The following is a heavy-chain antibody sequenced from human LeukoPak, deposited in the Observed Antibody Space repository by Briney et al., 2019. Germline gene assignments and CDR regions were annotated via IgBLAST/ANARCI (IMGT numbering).Heavy chain of an antibody. CDR1: GFTFSFYS. CDR2: MSVSSGLI. V-gene: IGHV3-21*01. D-gene: IGHD3-10*01. CDR3: AREFGGSASGAGY. J-gene: IGHJ4*02. Sequence: PGGSLRLSCAASGFTFSFYSMNWVRQAPAKGLEWVSSMSVSSGLIYYADSVKGRFTVSRDNAKNSLFLQMNSLRAEDTAVYYCAREFGGSASGAGYWGEGTLVTVSS.